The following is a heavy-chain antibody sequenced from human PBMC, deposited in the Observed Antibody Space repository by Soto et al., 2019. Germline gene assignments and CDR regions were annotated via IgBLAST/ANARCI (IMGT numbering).Heavy chain of an antibody. Sequence: QVQLVQSGAEVKKPGASVKVSCKASGYTFTTSDINWVRQAPGPGLEWMGWMNPDSGHAAYAQKFQGRVTLTTSTSTSTGYMEMSSLGSEDTAVYYCARRRHCSGGICYYGLDNWCQGTLGTVSS. D-gene: IGHD2-15*01. CDR2: MNPDSGHA. J-gene: IGHJ4*02. CDR1: GYTFTTSD. CDR3: ARRRHCSGGICYYGLDN. V-gene: IGHV1-8*01.